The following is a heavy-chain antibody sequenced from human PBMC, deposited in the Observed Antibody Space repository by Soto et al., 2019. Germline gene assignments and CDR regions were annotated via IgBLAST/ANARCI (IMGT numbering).Heavy chain of an antibody. V-gene: IGHV3-15*07. CDR1: GRSSSNAR. D-gene: IGHD2-2*01. CDR3: ARGPGQLLRNWFDP. Sequence: GGLLRLPCAASGRSSSNARMNWVRQAQGKRLEWVGRIKSKTDGGTTDYAAPVKGRFTISRDDSKNTLYLQMNSLKTEDTAVYYCARGPGQLLRNWFDPWCQGTLVTVFS. CDR2: IKSKTDGGTT. J-gene: IGHJ5*02.